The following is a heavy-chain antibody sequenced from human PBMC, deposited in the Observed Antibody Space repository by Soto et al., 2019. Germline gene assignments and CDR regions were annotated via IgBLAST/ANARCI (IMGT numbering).Heavy chain of an antibody. CDR1: GGTFSSYA. CDR3: ASIGDYRPSDY. J-gene: IGHJ4*02. CDR2: IIPIFGTA. V-gene: IGHV1-69*13. Sequence: GASVKVSCKASGGTFSSYAISWVRQAPGQGLEWMGGIIPIFGTANYAQKFQGRVTITADESTSTAYMELSSLRSEDTAVYYCASIGDYRPSDYWGQGPLVTVSS. D-gene: IGHD4-17*01.